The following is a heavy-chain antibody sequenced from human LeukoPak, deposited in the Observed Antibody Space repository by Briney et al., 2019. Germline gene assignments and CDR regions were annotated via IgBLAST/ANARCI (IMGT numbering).Heavy chain of an antibody. CDR3: ARSVVAGSGNFDY. J-gene: IGHJ4*02. CDR1: GYAFTGYY. Sequence: ASVKVSCKASGYAFTGYYMHWVRQAPGQGLEWMGWINPNSGGTKTAQTFQGRVTMTRDTSISTAYMELSRLRSDDTAVYFCARSVVAGSGNFDYWGQGTLVTVSS. D-gene: IGHD6-19*01. V-gene: IGHV1-2*02. CDR2: INPNSGGT.